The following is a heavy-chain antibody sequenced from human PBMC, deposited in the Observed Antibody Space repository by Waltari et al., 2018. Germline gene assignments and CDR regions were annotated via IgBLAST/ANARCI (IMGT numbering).Heavy chain of an antibody. CDR3: ARTPPLRGYSYGYDY. D-gene: IGHD5-18*01. J-gene: IGHJ4*02. CDR2: IDWDDDK. Sequence: QVTLRESGPALVKPTQTLTLTCTFSGFSLSTSGMCVSWIRQPPGKALEWLALIDWDDDKYYSTYLKTRLTISKETSKNQVVLTITNMDPVDTATYYCARTPPLRGYSYGYDYWGQGTLVTVSS. CDR1: GFSLSTSGMC. V-gene: IGHV2-70*01.